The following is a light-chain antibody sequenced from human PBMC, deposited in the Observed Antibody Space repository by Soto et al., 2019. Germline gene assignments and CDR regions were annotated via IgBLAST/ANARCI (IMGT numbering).Light chain of an antibody. CDR3: SSSSSSSTLFV. V-gene: IGLV2-14*01. J-gene: IGLJ1*01. Sequence: QSALTQPASVSGSPGQSITISCTGTSSDVDAYKYVSWYQQHPGKAPKVMIYEVSNRPSGVSNRFSGSKSGNTASLTISGLQAEDEADYFCSSSSSSSTLFVFGTGTKVTVL. CDR1: SSDVDAYKY. CDR2: EVS.